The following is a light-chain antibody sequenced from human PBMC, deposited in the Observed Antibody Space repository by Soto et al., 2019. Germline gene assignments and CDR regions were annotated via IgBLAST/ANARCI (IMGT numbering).Light chain of an antibody. CDR2: GAS. CDR1: QSVHTF. J-gene: IGKJ5*01. V-gene: IGKV3-11*01. CDR3: HQRSNWPPDP. Sequence: NRLTNSLDTLSLNTGEGASLSCRASQSVHTFLAWYQQKPGQAPRLLIYGASTRATGVPARFSGSGSGTDFTLTISSLEPEDFAVYYCHQRSNWPPDPFGQGTRLAI.